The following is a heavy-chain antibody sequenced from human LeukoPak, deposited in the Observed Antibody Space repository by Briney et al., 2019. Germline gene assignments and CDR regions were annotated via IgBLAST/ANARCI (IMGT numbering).Heavy chain of an antibody. D-gene: IGHD3-22*01. CDR1: GGTFSSYA. Sequence: GASVKVSCKASGGTFSSYAISWVRQAPGQRLEWIGWIVVGSGNTNYAQKFQERVTITRDMSTSTAYMELSSLRSEDTAVYYCAAVSYYYDSSGYPPAYYFDYWGQGTLVTVSS. CDR3: AAVSYYYDSSGYPPAYYFDY. J-gene: IGHJ4*02. CDR2: IVVGSGNT. V-gene: IGHV1-58*02.